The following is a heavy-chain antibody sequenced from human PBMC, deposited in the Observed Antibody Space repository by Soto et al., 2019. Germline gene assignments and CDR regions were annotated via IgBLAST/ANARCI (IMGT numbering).Heavy chain of an antibody. D-gene: IGHD6-13*01. CDR2: FDPEDGET. J-gene: IGHJ5*02. Sequence: QVQLVQSGAEVKKPGASVKVSCKVSGYTLTELSMHWVRQAPGKGLEWMGGFDPEDGETIYAQKFQGRVTMTEDTSTDTAYMELSSLRSEDTAVYYCAILNMHSSSWYGGDKYRLDPWGQGTLVTVSS. V-gene: IGHV1-24*01. CDR1: GYTLTELS. CDR3: AILNMHSSSWYGGDKYRLDP.